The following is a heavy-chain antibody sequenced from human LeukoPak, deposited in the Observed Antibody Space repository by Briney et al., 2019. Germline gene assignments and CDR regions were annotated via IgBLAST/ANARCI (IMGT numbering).Heavy chain of an antibody. J-gene: IGHJ4*02. CDR1: GFTFDDYG. CDR2: ISSSGSTI. CDR3: ARDSTSPFDY. Sequence: PGGSLRLSCAASGFTFDDYGMNWVRQAPGKGLEWVSYISSSGSTIYYADSVKGRFTISRDNAKNSLYLQMNSLRAEDTAVYYCARDSTSPFDYWGQGTLVTVSS. V-gene: IGHV3-48*03. D-gene: IGHD6-6*01.